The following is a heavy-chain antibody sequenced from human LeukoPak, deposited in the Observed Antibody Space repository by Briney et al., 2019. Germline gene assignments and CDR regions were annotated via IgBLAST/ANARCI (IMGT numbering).Heavy chain of an antibody. D-gene: IGHD3-22*01. CDR1: GYTFTAYY. V-gene: IGHV1-69*02. Sequence: VASVKVSCKAFGYTFTAYYMHWVRQAPGQGLEWMGRIIPILGIANYAQKFQGRVTITADKSTSTAYMELSSLRSEDTAVYYCARYYYDSSGYYGHLDYWGQGTLVTVSS. J-gene: IGHJ4*02. CDR2: IIPILGIA. CDR3: ARYYYDSSGYYGHLDY.